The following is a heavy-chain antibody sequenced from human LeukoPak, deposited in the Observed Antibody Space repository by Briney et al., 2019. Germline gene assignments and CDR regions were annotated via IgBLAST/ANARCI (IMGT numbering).Heavy chain of an antibody. D-gene: IGHD6-13*01. J-gene: IGHJ4*02. CDR2: INHSGST. Sequence: SETLSLTCADYGESFSGYYWNWIRQPPGKGLEWIAEINHSGSTNYSPSLKSRVTISVDTSKNQFSLKLSSVTAADTAVYYCARPKSRWAQSYYFGYWGQRTLVTISS. V-gene: IGHV4-34*01. CDR1: GESFSGYY. CDR3: ARPKSRWAQSYYFGY.